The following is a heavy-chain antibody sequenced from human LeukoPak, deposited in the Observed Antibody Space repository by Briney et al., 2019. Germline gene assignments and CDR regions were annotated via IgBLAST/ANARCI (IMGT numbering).Heavy chain of an antibody. V-gene: IGHV1-69*04. Sequence: SVKVSCKASGGTFSSYAISWVRQAPGQGLEWMGRIIPILGIANYAQKFQGRVTITADKSTSTAYMELSSLRSEDTAVYYCARARPYSSSWYRTVMYYFDYWGQGTLVTVSS. D-gene: IGHD6-13*01. CDR3: ARARPYSSSWYRTVMYYFDY. CDR2: IIPILGIA. CDR1: GGTFSSYA. J-gene: IGHJ4*02.